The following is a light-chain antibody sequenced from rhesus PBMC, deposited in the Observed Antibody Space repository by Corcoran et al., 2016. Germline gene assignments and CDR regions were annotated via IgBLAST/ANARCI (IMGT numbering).Light chain of an antibody. V-gene: IGKV3S9*01. Sequence: EIVMTQSPATLSLSPGERATLSCRASQSVSSYVAWYQQKPEQAPRLLIYGASSRATGIPDRFSGSGSGTDFTLNISSLEPEGVRVYYCQRYNNWRTFGQGTKVEIK. CDR2: GAS. CDR3: QRYNNWRT. J-gene: IGKJ1*01. CDR1: QSVSSY.